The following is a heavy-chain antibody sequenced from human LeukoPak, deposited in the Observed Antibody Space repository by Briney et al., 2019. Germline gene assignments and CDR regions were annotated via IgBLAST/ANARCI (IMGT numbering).Heavy chain of an antibody. V-gene: IGHV1-2*02. J-gene: IGHJ4*02. Sequence: ASVKVSCKASGYTFTSYDINWVRQATGQGLEWMGWINPNSGGTNYAQKFQGRVTMTRDTSISTAYMELSRLRSDDTAVYYCARALTGDRGGSFDYWGQGTLVTVSS. CDR1: GYTFTSYD. D-gene: IGHD7-27*01. CDR2: INPNSGGT. CDR3: ARALTGDRGGSFDY.